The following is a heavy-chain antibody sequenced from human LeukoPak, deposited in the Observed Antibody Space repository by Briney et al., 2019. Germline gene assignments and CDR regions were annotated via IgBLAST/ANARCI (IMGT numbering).Heavy chain of an antibody. J-gene: IGHJ6*03. V-gene: IGHV3-23*01. CDR3: ARERSLEDYYYYMDV. CDR2: ISGSGGST. D-gene: IGHD5-24*01. Sequence: GGSLRLSCAASGFTFSSYAMSWVRQAPGKGLEWVSAISGSGGSTYYADSVKGRFTISRDNSKNTLYLQMNSLRAEDTAVYYCARERSLEDYYYYMDVWGKGTTVTVSS. CDR1: GFTFSSYA.